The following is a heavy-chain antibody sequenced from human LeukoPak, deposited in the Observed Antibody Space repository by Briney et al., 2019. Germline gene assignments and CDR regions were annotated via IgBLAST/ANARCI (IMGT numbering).Heavy chain of an antibody. CDR3: PIPVVAATFDAFDI. CDR1: GFTFSSYA. Sequence: GGSLRLSCAASGFTFSSYAMSWVRQAPGKGLEWVSAISGSGGSTYYADSVKGRFTISGDNSKNTLYLQMNSLRAEDTAVYYCPIPVVAATFDAFDIWGQGTMVTVSS. CDR2: ISGSGGST. D-gene: IGHD2-15*01. J-gene: IGHJ3*02. V-gene: IGHV3-23*01.